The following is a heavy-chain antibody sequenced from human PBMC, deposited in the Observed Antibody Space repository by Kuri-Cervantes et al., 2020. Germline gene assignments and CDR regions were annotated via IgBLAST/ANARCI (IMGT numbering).Heavy chain of an antibody. CDR2: IYYSGST. CDR3: ARDLRIVVVSSGPAYYYGMDV. CDR1: GGSISSGGYY. V-gene: IGHV4-31*03. J-gene: IGHJ6*02. D-gene: IGHD2-21*01. Sequence: SETLSLTCTVSGGSISSGGYYWSWIRQHPGKGLEWIGYIYYSGSTYYNPSLESRVTISVDTSKNQFSLKLSSVTAEDTAVYYCARDLRIVVVSSGPAYYYGMDVWGQGTTATVSS.